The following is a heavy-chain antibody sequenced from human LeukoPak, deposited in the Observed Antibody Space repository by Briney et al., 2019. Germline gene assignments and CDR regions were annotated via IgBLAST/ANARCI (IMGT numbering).Heavy chain of an antibody. V-gene: IGHV3-33*06. Sequence: GGSLRLSCAASGFTFSSYGMHWVRQAPGKGLEGVAVIWYDGSNKYYADSVKGRFTISRDNSKNTLYLQMNSLRAEDTAVYYCAKEDYSNLSFDYWGQGTLVTVSS. CDR2: IWYDGSNK. CDR3: AKEDYSNLSFDY. D-gene: IGHD4-11*01. CDR1: GFTFSSYG. J-gene: IGHJ4*02.